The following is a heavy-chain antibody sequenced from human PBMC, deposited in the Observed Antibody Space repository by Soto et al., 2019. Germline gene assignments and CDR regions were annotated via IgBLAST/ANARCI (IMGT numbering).Heavy chain of an antibody. Sequence: QVQLQESGPGLVKPSETVSLTCTVSRSSLDNYSWSWIRQPAGKGLEWIGRVFPTANTNYSPSLKSRVTMAVDTSKNQFYLKLNSVTVADTAVYYCAIGSLGPDYWGQGTPVTVSS. D-gene: IGHD3-16*01. J-gene: IGHJ4*02. CDR2: VFPTANT. CDR1: RSSLDNYS. CDR3: AIGSLGPDY. V-gene: IGHV4-4*07.